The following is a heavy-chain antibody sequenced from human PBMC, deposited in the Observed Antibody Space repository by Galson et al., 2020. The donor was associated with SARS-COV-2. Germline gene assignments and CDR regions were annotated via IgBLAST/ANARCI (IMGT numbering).Heavy chain of an antibody. J-gene: IGHJ6*03. CDR1: GYTFTSYG. V-gene: IGHV1-18*01. CDR2: ISAYNGNT. Sequence: ASVTVSCKASGYTFTSYGISWVRQAPGQGLEWMGWISAYNGNTNYAQKLQGRVTMTTDTSTRTAYMELRSLRSDDTAGYYCARWFGVVIIPHYYYYMDVCGKGTTVTVSS. CDR3: ARWFGVVIIPHYYYYMDV. D-gene: IGHD3-3*01.